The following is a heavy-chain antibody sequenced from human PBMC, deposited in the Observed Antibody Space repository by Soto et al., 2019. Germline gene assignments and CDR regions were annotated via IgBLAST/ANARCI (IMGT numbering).Heavy chain of an antibody. CDR3: AREFSEHYGDYDSY. CDR1: GFTFSSYS. J-gene: IGHJ4*02. D-gene: IGHD4-17*01. V-gene: IGHV3-48*01. CDR2: ISSSSSTI. Sequence: GGSLRLSCAASGFTFSSYSMNWVRQAPGKGLEWVSYISSSSSTIYYADSVKGRFTISRDNAKNSLYLQMNSLRAEDTAVYYCAREFSEHYGDYDSYWGQGTLVTVSS.